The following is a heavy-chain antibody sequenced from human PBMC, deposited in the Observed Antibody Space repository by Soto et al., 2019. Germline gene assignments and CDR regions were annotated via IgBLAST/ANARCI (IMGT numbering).Heavy chain of an antibody. CDR3: ARESEDLTSTFDY. V-gene: IGHV3-21*01. J-gene: IGHJ4*02. Sequence: EVQLVESGGGLVKPGGSLRLSCAASGFTFTRYSMNWVRQAPGKGLEWVSSISSTTNYIYYADSMKGRFTVSRDNAKNSVYLEMNSLSAEDTAVYYCARESEDLTSTFDYWGQGTLVTVYS. CDR2: ISSTTNYI. CDR1: GFTFTRYS.